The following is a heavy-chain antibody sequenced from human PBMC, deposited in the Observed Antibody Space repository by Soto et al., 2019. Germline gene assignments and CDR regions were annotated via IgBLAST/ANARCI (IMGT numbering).Heavy chain of an antibody. J-gene: IGHJ6*03. CDR2: INHSGNT. V-gene: IGHV4-34*01. D-gene: IGHD2-21*02. CDR3: PIFRTRGDYTPYYNYLGV. CDR1: DGSFSGYY. Sequence: SETMSHTCAVDDGSFSGYYCCRIRQPPENGPEWIGEINHSGNTNYNPSLKSRVTISVDPSKNQFSLKLSSLTAADTAVYYFPIFRTRGDYTPYYNYLGVGRKRITVSAS.